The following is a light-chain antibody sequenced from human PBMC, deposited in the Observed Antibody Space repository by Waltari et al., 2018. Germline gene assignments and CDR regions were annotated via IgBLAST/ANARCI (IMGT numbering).Light chain of an antibody. CDR1: RDINNY. Sequence: DIQVTQSPSSLSASVGDTVNITCRTSRDINNYLIWFQQKPGKAPKPLIYHASSLERGVPSRFSGSGSGTEFTLTISSLQPEDFGSYYCQQYSSAPCSFGQGTKVEIK. CDR2: HAS. V-gene: IGKV1-16*01. CDR3: QQYSSAPCS. J-gene: IGKJ2*04.